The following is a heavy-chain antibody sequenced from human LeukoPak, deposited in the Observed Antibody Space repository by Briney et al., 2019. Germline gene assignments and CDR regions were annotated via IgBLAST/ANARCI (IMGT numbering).Heavy chain of an antibody. CDR3: ARVGAGYYFDY. Sequence: SETLSLTCAVSGGSISSSNWWSWVRRPPGKGLEWIGETYHSGSTNYNPSLKSRVTISVDKSKNQFSLKLSSVTAADTAVYYCARVGAGYYFDYWGQGTLVTVSS. D-gene: IGHD1-26*01. V-gene: IGHV4-4*02. CDR2: TYHSGST. J-gene: IGHJ4*02. CDR1: GGSISSSNW.